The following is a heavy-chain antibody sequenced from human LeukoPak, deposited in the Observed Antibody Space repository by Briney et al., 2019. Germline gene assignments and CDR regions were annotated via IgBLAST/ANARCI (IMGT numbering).Heavy chain of an antibody. V-gene: IGHV3-23*01. CDR1: GFTFSSYA. CDR2: ISGSGGST. CDR3: AKDSSSVVVITSCDY. J-gene: IGHJ4*02. D-gene: IGHD3-22*01. Sequence: GGSLRLSCAASGFTFSSYAMHWVRQAPGKGLEWVSIISGSGGSTFYADPVKGRFTISRDNSKNTLYLQMNSLRAEDTAIYYCAKDSSSVVVITSCDYWGQGTLVTVSS.